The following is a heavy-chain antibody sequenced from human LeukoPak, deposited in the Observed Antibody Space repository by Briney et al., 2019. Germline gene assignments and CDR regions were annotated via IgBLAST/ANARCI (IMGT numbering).Heavy chain of an antibody. CDR1: GFTFSSYW. V-gene: IGHV3-74*01. CDR2: INSDGSST. D-gene: IGHD6-19*01. J-gene: IGHJ3*02. Sequence: GGALRLSCAASGFTFSSYWMHWVRQAPGKGLVWVSRINSDGSSTNYADSVKGRFTISRDNAKNTLYLQMRSLRAEDTAVYYLASFSGWYQGAFDIWGEGTMVTVSS. CDR3: ASFSGWYQGAFDI.